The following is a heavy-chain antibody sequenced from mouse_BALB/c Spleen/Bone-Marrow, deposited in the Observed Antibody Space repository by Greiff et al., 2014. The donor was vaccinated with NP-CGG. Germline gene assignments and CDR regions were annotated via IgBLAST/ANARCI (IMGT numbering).Heavy chain of an antibody. CDR1: GYTFTSYW. CDR2: INPSTGYT. D-gene: IGHD2-2*01. V-gene: IGHV1-7*01. CDR3: ARSRGGYDSFAY. Sequence: QVQLQQSGAELAKPGASVKMSCKASGYTFTSYWMHWVKQRPGQGLEWIGYINPSTGYTEYNQKFKDKATLTADKSSSTAYMQLSSLTSEDSAVYYCARSRGGYDSFAYWGQGTLVTVSA. J-gene: IGHJ3*01.